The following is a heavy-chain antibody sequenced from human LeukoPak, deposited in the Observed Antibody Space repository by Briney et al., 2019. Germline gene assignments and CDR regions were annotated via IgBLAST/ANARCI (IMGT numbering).Heavy chain of an antibody. J-gene: IGHJ4*02. CDR3: ARGGGNYYDSSGYYSIDY. Sequence: ASVKVSCKASGYTFTSYDINWVRQATGQGLEWMGWMNPNSGGTNYAQKFQGRVTMTRDTSISTAYMELSRLRSDDTAVYYCARGGGNYYDSSGYYSIDYWGQGTLVTVSS. CDR1: GYTFTSYD. D-gene: IGHD3-22*01. V-gene: IGHV1-2*02. CDR2: MNPNSGGT.